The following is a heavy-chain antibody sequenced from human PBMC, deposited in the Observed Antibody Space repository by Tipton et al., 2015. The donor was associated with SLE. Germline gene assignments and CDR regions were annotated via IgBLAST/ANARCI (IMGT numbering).Heavy chain of an antibody. CDR2: ISGGGGST. V-gene: IGHV3-23*01. CDR3: ARDHHGSNYYYGMDV. Sequence: SLRLSCAASGFTFRTYAMAWVRQSPGKGLEWVSLISGGGGSTHYADTVRGRFTISRDNSKNTLSLQLNTLRAEDTAVYYCARDHHGSNYYYGMDVWGQGTTVTVSS. D-gene: IGHD4-11*01. J-gene: IGHJ6*02. CDR1: GFTFRTYA.